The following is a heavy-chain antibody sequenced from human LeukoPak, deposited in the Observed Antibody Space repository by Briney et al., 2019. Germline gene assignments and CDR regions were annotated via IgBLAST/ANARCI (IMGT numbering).Heavy chain of an antibody. V-gene: IGHV3-21*05. J-gene: IGHJ4*02. D-gene: IGHD3-10*01. CDR3: VRDHYYGSGRGFDY. Sequence: GGSLRLSCAASGFTFSSYSMNWVRQAPGKGLEWVSYISSSSSYIYYADSVKGRFTISRDNAKNSLYLQMNSLRAEDTAVYYCVRDHYYGSGRGFDYWGQGTLVTVSP. CDR2: ISSSSSYI. CDR1: GFTFSSYS.